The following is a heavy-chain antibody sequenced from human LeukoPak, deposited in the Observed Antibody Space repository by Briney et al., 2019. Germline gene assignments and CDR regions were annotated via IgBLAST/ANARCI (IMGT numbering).Heavy chain of an antibody. Sequence: GESLQSSCTGSVYSITNYWICCLRQMAGKLLELMVIIYPGDSDTRYSPSFQGQVTSSADKSISTAYLQWSSLKASDTAMYYCARHYKLSGPNDYWGQGTLVTVSS. CDR3: ARHYKLSGPNDY. CDR1: VYSITNYW. D-gene: IGHD3-10*01. V-gene: IGHV5-51*01. J-gene: IGHJ4*02. CDR2: IYPGDSDT.